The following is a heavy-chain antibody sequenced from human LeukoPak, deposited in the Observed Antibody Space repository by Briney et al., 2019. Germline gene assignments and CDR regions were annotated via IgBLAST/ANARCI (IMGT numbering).Heavy chain of an antibody. V-gene: IGHV4-31*03. Sequence: SETLSLTCTVSSGSISSGGYNWSWIRQHPGKGLECIGYIYYSGSTYYNPSLKSRVTISVDTSKNQFSLKLSSVTAADTAVYYCARGSYVGPTSGYFDYWGQGTLVTASS. CDR2: IYYSGST. D-gene: IGHD1-26*01. CDR1: SGSISSGGYN. J-gene: IGHJ4*02. CDR3: ARGSYVGPTSGYFDY.